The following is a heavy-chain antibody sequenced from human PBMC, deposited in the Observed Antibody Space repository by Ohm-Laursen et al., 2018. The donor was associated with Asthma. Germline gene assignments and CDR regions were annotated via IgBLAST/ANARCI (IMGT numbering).Heavy chain of an antibody. CDR1: GFTFSTYH. D-gene: IGHD3-16*02. Sequence: SLRLSCTASGFTFSTYHIHWVRQAPGKGLEWVAVISYDGSIQYYADSVKGRITISRDNSKNTVYLQMNSLRAEDTAVYYCAKMPTGRIVPEFNYFDYWGQGTLVTVSS. CDR3: AKMPTGRIVPEFNYFDY. J-gene: IGHJ4*02. CDR2: ISYDGSIQ. V-gene: IGHV3-30*18.